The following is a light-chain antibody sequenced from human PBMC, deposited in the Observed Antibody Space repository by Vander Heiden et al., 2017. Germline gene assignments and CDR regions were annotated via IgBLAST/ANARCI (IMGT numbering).Light chain of an antibody. CDR1: ALPKQY. Sequence: SSDLTQPPSVSVPPGQTARITCSGDALPKQYAYWYQQKPGQAPLLVIYKDTERPSGIPERFSGSSSGTTVTLTIGGVQAEDEADYYCQSTVISGASVLFGGGTKLTVL. J-gene: IGLJ2*01. CDR2: KDT. V-gene: IGLV3-25*03. CDR3: QSTVISGASVL.